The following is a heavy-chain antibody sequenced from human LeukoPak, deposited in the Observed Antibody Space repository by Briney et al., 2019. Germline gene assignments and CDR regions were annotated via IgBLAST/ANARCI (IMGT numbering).Heavy chain of an antibody. D-gene: IGHD3-16*01. J-gene: IGHJ4*02. CDR2: ISYDGSNK. Sequence: GRSLRLSCAASGFTFSSYGMHWVRQAPGKGLEWVAVISYDGSNKYYADSVKGRFTISRDNSKNTLYLQMNSLRAEDTAVYYCAKVAEGGYFDYRGQGTLVTVSS. CDR1: GFTFSSYG. CDR3: AKVAEGGYFDY. V-gene: IGHV3-30*18.